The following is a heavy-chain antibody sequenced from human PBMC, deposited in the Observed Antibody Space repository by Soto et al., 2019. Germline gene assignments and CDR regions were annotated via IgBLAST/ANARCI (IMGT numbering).Heavy chain of an antibody. V-gene: IGHV3-30*03. CDR1: GFTVSTYG. D-gene: IGHD2-21*01. CDR2: ISRDGGTK. CDR3: SGEVASGY. J-gene: IGHJ4*02. Sequence: QVQLVESGGGVVQPGRSLRLSCAVSGFTVSTYGMHWVRQAPGKGLEWVAVISRDGGTKYYADSVKGRFTISRDNSRNTQFLEMNGLRGDDMAVYYCSGEVASGYWGQGTLVTVPS.